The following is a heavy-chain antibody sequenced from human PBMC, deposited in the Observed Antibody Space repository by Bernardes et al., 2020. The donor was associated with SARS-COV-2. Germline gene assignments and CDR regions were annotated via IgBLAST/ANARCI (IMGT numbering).Heavy chain of an antibody. D-gene: IGHD2-8*01. Sequence: GGSLRLSCAASGFTFSSYSMNWVRQAPGKGLEWVSSISSSSSYIYYADSVKGRFTISRDNAKNSLYLQMNSLRAEDTAVYYCASDLPWWYCTNGVCGMDVWGQGTTVTVSS. CDR1: GFTFSSYS. J-gene: IGHJ6*02. V-gene: IGHV3-21*01. CDR3: ASDLPWWYCTNGVCGMDV. CDR2: ISSSSSYI.